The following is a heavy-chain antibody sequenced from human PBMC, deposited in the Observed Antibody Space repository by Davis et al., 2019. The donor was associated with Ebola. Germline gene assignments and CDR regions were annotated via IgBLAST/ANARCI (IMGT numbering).Heavy chain of an antibody. CDR2: IYYSGST. Sequence: SETLSLTCTVSGGSISSYYWGWIRQPPGKGLEWIGSIYYSGSTYYNPSLKSRVTISVDTSKNQFSLKLSSVTAADTAVYYCATQGRYFDWLSNYGMDVWGQGTTVTVSS. CDR3: ATQGRYFDWLSNYGMDV. V-gene: IGHV4-39*01. J-gene: IGHJ6*02. CDR1: GGSISSYY. D-gene: IGHD3-9*01.